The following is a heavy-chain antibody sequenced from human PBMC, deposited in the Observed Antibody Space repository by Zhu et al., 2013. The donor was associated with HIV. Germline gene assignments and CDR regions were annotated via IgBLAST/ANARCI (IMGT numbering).Heavy chain of an antibody. V-gene: IGHV1-2*02. Sequence: QVQLVQSGTEVKKPGASVKVSCTASGYTFTSYGISWVRQAPGQGLEWMGWINPNSGGTKCSQKFQGRLNMTRDTSISTAYMELSRLRSDDTAEYYCARAPIVGANPRAFDIWGQGTLVTVSS. CDR1: GYTFTSYG. CDR2: INPNSGGT. J-gene: IGHJ3*02. D-gene: IGHD1-26*01. CDR3: ARAPIVGANPRAFDI.